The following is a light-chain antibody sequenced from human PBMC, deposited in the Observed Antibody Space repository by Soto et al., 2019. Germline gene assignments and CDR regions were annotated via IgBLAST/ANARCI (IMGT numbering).Light chain of an antibody. CDR1: QSISSW. Sequence: DIQMTQSPSTLSASVGDRVTITCRASQSISSWLAWYQQKPGKAPKLLIYKAPSLESGVPSRFSGSGSGTEFTLTISSLQPDDFATYYCQQYNSPLFTFGPGTKVDIK. J-gene: IGKJ3*01. CDR2: KAP. CDR3: QQYNSPLFT. V-gene: IGKV1-5*03.